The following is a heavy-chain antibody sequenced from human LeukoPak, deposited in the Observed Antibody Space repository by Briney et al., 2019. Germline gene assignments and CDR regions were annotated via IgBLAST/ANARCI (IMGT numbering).Heavy chain of an antibody. Sequence: GGSLRLSCAASGFTFSSYGMHWVRQAPGKGLEWVAFIRYDGSNKYYADSVKGRFTISRDNSKNTLYLQMNSLRAEDTAVYYCTPKDCSSTSCYYNYWGQGTLVTVSS. J-gene: IGHJ4*02. CDR2: IRYDGSNK. CDR1: GFTFSSYG. CDR3: TPKDCSSTSCYYNY. D-gene: IGHD2-2*01. V-gene: IGHV3-30*02.